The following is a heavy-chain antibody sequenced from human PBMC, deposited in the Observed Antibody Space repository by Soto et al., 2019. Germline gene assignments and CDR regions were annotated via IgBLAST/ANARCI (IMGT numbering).Heavy chain of an antibody. CDR1: GFTFSSYS. D-gene: IGHD4-4*01. J-gene: IGHJ6*03. V-gene: IGHV3-48*01. CDR2: ISSSSSTI. Sequence: GESLKISCAASGFTFSSYSMNWVRQAPGKGLEWVSYISSSSSTIYYADSVKGRFTISRDNAKNSLYLQMNSLRAEDTAVYYCASTVTTNYYYYMDVWGKGTTVTVSS. CDR3: ASTVTTNYYYYMDV.